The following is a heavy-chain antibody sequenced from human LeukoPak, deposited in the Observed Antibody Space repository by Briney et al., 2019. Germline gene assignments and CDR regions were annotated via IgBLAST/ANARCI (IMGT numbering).Heavy chain of an antibody. CDR2: IYYSGST. CDR1: GGSISSYY. D-gene: IGHD2/OR15-2a*01. CDR3: ARDLLGSGFDP. Sequence: SETLSLTCTVSGGSISSYYWSWIRQPPGKGLEWIGYIYYSGSTNYNPSLKSRVTISVDTSKNQFSLKLSSVTDADTAVYYCARDLLGSGFDPWGQGTLVTVSS. J-gene: IGHJ5*02. V-gene: IGHV4-59*01.